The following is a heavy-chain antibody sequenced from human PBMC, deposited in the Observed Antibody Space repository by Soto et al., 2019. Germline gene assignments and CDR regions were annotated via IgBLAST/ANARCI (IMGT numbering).Heavy chain of an antibody. Sequence: QVQLQQWGAGLLKPSETLSLTCAVYGGSFSGYYWSWIRQPPGKGLEWIGEINHSGSTNYNPSLKGRSTIPVAPSKTQSPLRLASVPAADTAVYYWARGLPQLAKGVGYFDYWGQETLVTASS. CDR3: ARGLPQLAKGVGYFDY. CDR1: GGSFSGYY. D-gene: IGHD6-6*01. J-gene: IGHJ4*02. CDR2: INHSGST. V-gene: IGHV4-34*01.